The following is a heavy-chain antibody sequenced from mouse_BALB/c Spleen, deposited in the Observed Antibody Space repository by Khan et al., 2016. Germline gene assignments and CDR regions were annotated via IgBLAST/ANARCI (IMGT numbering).Heavy chain of an antibody. D-gene: IGHD2-1*01. CDR3: AGGNYDYCDY. Sequence: EVQLQESGPGLVKPSQSLSLTCTVTGYSITSDYAWNWIRQFPGNKLEWMGYISYSGSTSYNPSLKSRISITRDTSKNQFFLQLNSVTTEDTATYYCAGGNYDYCDYWGQGTTLTVSS. J-gene: IGHJ2*01. CDR2: ISYSGST. V-gene: IGHV3-2*02. CDR1: GYSITSDYA.